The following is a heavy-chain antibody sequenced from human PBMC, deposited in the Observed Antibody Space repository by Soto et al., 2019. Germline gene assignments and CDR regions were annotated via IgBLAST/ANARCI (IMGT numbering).Heavy chain of an antibody. V-gene: IGHV3-66*01. D-gene: IGHD5-12*01. CDR1: GFTVSSNY. J-gene: IGHJ6*02. Sequence: LGGSLRLSCAASGFTVSSNYMSWVRQTPGKGLEWVSVIYSGGSTYYADSVKGRFTISRDNSKNTLYLQMNSLRAEDTAVYYCARDRIPLVATIGGLNFDYYYYYGMDVWGRGTTVTVSS. CDR2: IYSGGST. CDR3: ARDRIPLVATIGGLNFDYYYYYGMDV.